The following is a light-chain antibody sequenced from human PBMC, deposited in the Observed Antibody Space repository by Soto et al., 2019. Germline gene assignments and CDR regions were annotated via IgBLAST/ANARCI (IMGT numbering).Light chain of an antibody. CDR3: QHYNTYST. Sequence: DIQMTQSPSTLSASVGDRVTITCRASQGISTWLAWYQHKPGKAPKLLIFKASSLESGVPSRFSGGGSGTEFTLTINGLQPDDFATYYCQHYNTYSTFGQGTKVEVK. CDR1: QGISTW. V-gene: IGKV1-5*03. CDR2: KAS. J-gene: IGKJ1*01.